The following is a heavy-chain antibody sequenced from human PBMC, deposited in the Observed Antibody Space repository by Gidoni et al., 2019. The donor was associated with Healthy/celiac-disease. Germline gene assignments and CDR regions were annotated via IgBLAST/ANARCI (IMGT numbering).Heavy chain of an antibody. V-gene: IGHV3-11*06. Sequence: QVQLVESGGGLVQPGGSLRLSCAASGFTFSDYYMSWIRQAPGKGLEWVSYISSSSSYTNYADSVKGRFTISRDNAKNALYLQMNSLRAEDTAVYYCARTEINQDAFDIWGQGTMVTVSS. CDR3: ARTEINQDAFDI. CDR1: GFTFSDYY. CDR2: ISSSSSYT. J-gene: IGHJ3*02. D-gene: IGHD2-2*01.